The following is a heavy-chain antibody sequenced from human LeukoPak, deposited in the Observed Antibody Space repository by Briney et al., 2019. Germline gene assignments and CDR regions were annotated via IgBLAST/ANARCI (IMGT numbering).Heavy chain of an antibody. CDR3: AKDQGFY. CDR2: ISYDGSNK. V-gene: IGHV3-30*18. CDR1: GFTFSTYG. J-gene: IGHJ4*02. Sequence: AGGSLRLSCAASGFTFSTYGMHWVRQAPGKGLEWVAVISYDGSNKYYADSVKGRFTISRDNSKNTLYLQMNSLRAEDTAVYYCAKDQGFYWGQGTLVTVSS.